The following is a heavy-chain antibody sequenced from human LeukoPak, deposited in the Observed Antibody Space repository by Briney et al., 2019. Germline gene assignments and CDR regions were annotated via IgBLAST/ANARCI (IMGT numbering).Heavy chain of an antibody. CDR2: INHSGST. J-gene: IGHJ4*02. CDR3: AREDFWSGYYSY. V-gene: IGHV4-34*01. D-gene: IGHD3-3*01. CDR1: GGSFSGYY. Sequence: PSETLSLTCAVYGGSFSGYYWSWIRQPPGKGLEWIGEINHSGSTNYNPSLKSRVTMSVDTSKNQFSLKLSSVTAADTAVYYCAREDFWSGYYSYWGQGTLVTVSS.